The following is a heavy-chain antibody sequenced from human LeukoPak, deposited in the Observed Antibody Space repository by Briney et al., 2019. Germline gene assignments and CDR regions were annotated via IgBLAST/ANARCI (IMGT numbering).Heavy chain of an antibody. CDR1: GFTFSSYA. J-gene: IGHJ4*02. CDR2: ISGSGGST. CDR3: ARGGGQDGFNGGLVDY. Sequence: GGSLRLSCAASGFTFSSYAMSWVRQAPGKGLEWVSAISGSGGSTYYADSVKGRFTISRDNSKNTLYLQMNSLRAEDTAVYYCARGGGQDGFNGGLVDYWGQGTLVTVSS. V-gene: IGHV3-23*01. D-gene: IGHD5-24*01.